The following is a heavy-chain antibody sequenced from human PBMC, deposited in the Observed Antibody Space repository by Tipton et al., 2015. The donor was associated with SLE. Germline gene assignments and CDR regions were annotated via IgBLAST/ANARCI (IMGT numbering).Heavy chain of an antibody. J-gene: IGHJ4*02. D-gene: IGHD1-26*01. CDR3: ARGEWELAPSFDY. CDR2: IYYSGST. Sequence: LRLSCAVYGGSFSGYYWSWIRQPPGKGLEWIGYIYYSGSTNYNPSLKSRVTISVDTSKNQFSLKLSSVTAADTAVYYCARGEWELAPSFDYWGQGTLVTVSS. V-gene: IGHV4-59*12. CDR1: GGSFSGYY.